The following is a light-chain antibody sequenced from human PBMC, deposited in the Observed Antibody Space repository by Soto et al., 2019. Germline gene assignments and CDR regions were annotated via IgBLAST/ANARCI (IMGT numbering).Light chain of an antibody. CDR1: SNDNGAYKY. V-gene: IGLV2-14*01. Sequence: QSALTQPASVSGSPGQSITISCTGSSNDNGAYKYVSWYQQYPGKAPKLIIFEVSNRPSGVSNRFSGSKSGNTASLTIAGLQAEDEADYHCSSYTTGSTLYVFGGGTKVTVL. J-gene: IGLJ1*01. CDR3: SSYTTGSTLYV. CDR2: EVS.